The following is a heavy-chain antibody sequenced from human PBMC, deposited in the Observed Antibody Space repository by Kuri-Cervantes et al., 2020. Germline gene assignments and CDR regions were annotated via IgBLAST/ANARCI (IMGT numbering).Heavy chain of an antibody. Sequence: GESLKISCAASGFTLSTFHMYWVRQAPGKGPEWVANIKQDGSERYYVDSVKGRFTISRDNAKSSLHLQMNSLRVEDTAVYYCARRTSSWYDYWGQGTLVTVSS. D-gene: IGHD6-13*01. CDR2: IKQDGSER. CDR1: GFTLSTFH. CDR3: ARRTSSWYDY. J-gene: IGHJ4*02. V-gene: IGHV3-7*01.